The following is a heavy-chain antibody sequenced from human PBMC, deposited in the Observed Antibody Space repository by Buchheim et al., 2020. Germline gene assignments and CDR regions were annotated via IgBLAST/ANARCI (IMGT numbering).Heavy chain of an antibody. J-gene: IGHJ2*01. CDR3: ARDRFEDYGGNRFYWYFDL. Sequence: EVQLVESGGGLVQPGGSLRLSCAASGFTFSSYEMNWVRQAPGKGLEWVSYISSSGSTIYYADSVKGRFTISRDNAKKSLYLQMNSLRAEDTAVYYCARDRFEDYGGNRFYWYFDLWGRGTL. CDR1: GFTFSSYE. CDR2: ISSSGSTI. D-gene: IGHD4-23*01. V-gene: IGHV3-48*03.